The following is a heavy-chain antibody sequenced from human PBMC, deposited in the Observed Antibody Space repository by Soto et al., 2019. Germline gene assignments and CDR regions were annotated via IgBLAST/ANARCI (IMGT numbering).Heavy chain of an antibody. CDR1: GGTFSSHA. CDR3: ARGDDFDYYYGVDV. V-gene: IGHV1-69*06. CDR2: VTPLFGTA. Sequence: VASVKVSCKASGGTFSSHAISWVRQAPGQGLEWMGGVTPLFGTANYAQKFQGRITIIADKFTATAYMELRSLTSEDTAVYYCARGDDFDYYYGVDVWGQGTTVTVSS. D-gene: IGHD3-16*01. J-gene: IGHJ6*02.